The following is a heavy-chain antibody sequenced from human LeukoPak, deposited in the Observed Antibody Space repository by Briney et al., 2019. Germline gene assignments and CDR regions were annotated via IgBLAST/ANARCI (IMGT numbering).Heavy chain of an antibody. V-gene: IGHV3-74*01. Sequence: GGSLRLSGAASGFTFSSYWMHWVRQAPGKGLVWVSRINSDGSSTSYADSVKGRLTISRDKAKNTLYVQMNSLRAEDTAVYYCARGGVYIYGSFDYWGQGTLVTVSS. CDR1: GFTFSSYW. J-gene: IGHJ4*02. D-gene: IGHD5-18*01. CDR2: INSDGSST. CDR3: ARGGVYIYGSFDY.